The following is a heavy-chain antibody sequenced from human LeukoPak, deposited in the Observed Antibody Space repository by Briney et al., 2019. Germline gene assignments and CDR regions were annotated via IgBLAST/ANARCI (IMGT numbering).Heavy chain of an antibody. D-gene: IGHD3-22*01. J-gene: IGHJ4*02. V-gene: IGHV3-30*02. CDR1: GFTFSSYG. CDR2: IWYDGSNK. Sequence: GGSLRLSCAASGFTFSSYGMHWVRQAPGKGLEWVAVIWYDGSNKYYADSVKGRFTISRDNSKNTLYLQMNSLRAEDTAVYYCAKVWGYDSTSYYFDYWGQGTLVTVSS. CDR3: AKVWGYDSTSYYFDY.